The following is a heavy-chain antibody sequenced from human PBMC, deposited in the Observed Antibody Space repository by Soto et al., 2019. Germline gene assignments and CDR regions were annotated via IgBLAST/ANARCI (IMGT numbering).Heavy chain of an antibody. CDR3: AKIGITMIVLAPKV. Sequence: EVQLLESGGGLVQPGGSLRLSCAASGFTFSSYAMSWVRQAPGKGLEWVPAISGSGGSTYYADSVKGRFTISRDNSKNTLYLQMNSLRAKETAVYYCAKIGITMIVLAPKVWGQGTLVTVSS. D-gene: IGHD3-22*01. V-gene: IGHV3-23*01. J-gene: IGHJ4*02. CDR1: GFTFSSYA. CDR2: ISGSGGST.